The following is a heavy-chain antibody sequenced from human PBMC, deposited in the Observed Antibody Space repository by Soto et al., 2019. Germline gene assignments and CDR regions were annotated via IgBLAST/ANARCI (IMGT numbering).Heavy chain of an antibody. Sequence: SETLSLTCTVSGGSISSYYWSWIRQPPGKGLEWIGYIYYSGSTNYNPSLKSRVTISVDTSKNQFSLKLSSVTAADTAVYYCARAYGDYVFASWGQGTLGTVSS. CDR2: IYYSGST. V-gene: IGHV4-59*01. CDR1: GGSISSYY. CDR3: ARAYGDYVFAS. J-gene: IGHJ4*02. D-gene: IGHD4-17*01.